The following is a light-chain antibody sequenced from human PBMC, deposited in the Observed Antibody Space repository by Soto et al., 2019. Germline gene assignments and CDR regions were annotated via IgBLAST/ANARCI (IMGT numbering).Light chain of an antibody. Sequence: EIVLTQSPGTLSLSPGERATLSCRASQSVSSTYLGWYQQKPGQAPRLLIYGASSRATGISDRFSGSGSGTDFTLTISRLEPEDFAVYYCQQYGSSPLTFGQGTKLEFK. V-gene: IGKV3-20*01. CDR3: QQYGSSPLT. J-gene: IGKJ2*01. CDR1: QSVSSTY. CDR2: GAS.